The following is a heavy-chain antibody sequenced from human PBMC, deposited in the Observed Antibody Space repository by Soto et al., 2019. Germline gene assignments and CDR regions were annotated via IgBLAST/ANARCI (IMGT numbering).Heavy chain of an antibody. D-gene: IGHD2-15*01. J-gene: IGHJ4*02. V-gene: IGHV3-74*01. CDR3: ATGFKPYYCSGGSCYRN. CDR2: INSDGSST. Sequence: PGGSLRLSCAASGFTFSSYWMHWVRQAPGKGLVWVSRINSDGSSTSYADSVKGRFTISRDNAKNTLYLQMNSLRAEDTAVYYCATGFKPYYCSGGSCYRNWGQGTLVTVSS. CDR1: GFTFSSYW.